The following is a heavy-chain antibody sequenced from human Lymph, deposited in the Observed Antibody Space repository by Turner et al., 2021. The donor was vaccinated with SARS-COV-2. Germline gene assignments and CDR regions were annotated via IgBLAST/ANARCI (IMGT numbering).Heavy chain of an antibody. Sequence: QVQLQESGPRLVKPLETLSLTCTVSGGSMYNNYWSWIRQPPGKRLEWIGFIFYRGSTNYNPSLKSRVTISVDTSENQFSLKLTSVTAADTAIYYCARQTVNNWVDPWGQGTLVTVSS. J-gene: IGHJ5*02. CDR2: IFYRGST. D-gene: IGHD2-21*02. V-gene: IGHV4-59*01. CDR3: ARQTVNNWVDP. CDR1: GGSMYNNY.